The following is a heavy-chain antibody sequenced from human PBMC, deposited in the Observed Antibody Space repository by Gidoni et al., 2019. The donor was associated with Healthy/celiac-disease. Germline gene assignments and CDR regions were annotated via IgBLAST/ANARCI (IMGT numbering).Heavy chain of an antibody. J-gene: IGHJ5*02. Sequence: QVQLQESCPVLVKPSHTLSLTCPFSRCSIRRGGYYWSWIRQHPGKGLEWIGYIYYSGSTYYNPSLKSRVTISVDTSKNQFSLKLRSVTDADTAVYYCARGVVAAGSNWFDPWGQGTLVTVSS. CDR3: ARGVVAAGSNWFDP. CDR1: RCSIRRGGYY. D-gene: IGHD2-15*01. CDR2: IYYSGST. V-gene: IGHV4-31*03.